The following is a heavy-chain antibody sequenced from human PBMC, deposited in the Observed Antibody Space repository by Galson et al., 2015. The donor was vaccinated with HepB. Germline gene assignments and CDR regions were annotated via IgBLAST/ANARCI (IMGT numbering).Heavy chain of an antibody. Sequence: SLRLSCAASGFTFSSYSMNWVRQAPGKGLEWVSSISSSSSYTYYADSVKGRFTISRDNSKNSLYLQMNSLRAEDTAVYYCARVVGTTPGPSAYWGQGTLVTVSS. CDR2: ISSSSSYT. D-gene: IGHD1-26*01. CDR1: GFTFSSYS. J-gene: IGHJ4*02. CDR3: ARVVGTTPGPSAY. V-gene: IGHV3-21*01.